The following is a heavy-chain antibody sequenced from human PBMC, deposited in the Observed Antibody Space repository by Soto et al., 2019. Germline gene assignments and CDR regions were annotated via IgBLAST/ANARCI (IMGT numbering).Heavy chain of an antibody. CDR1: GFTFSSYG. V-gene: IGHV3-33*01. CDR2: IWYDGSNK. D-gene: IGHD3-16*01. CDR3: ARGVLHLYAYVWGSYSENPTVLIENGTYFHY. J-gene: IGHJ4*02. Sequence: GGSLRLPSAASGFTFSSYGMHWVRQAPGKGLEWGAVIWYDGSNKYYADSLKGRFTIARDNSKNTLYLQMNCLAAGDTDLYYCARGVLHLYAYVWGSYSENPTVLIENGTYFHYQGQRTMGTVAS.